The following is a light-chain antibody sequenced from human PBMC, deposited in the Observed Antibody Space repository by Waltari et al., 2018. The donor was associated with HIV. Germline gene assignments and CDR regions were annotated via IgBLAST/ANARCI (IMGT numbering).Light chain of an antibody. V-gene: IGLV1-44*01. J-gene: IGLJ2*01. Sequence: QSVLTQPPSVSGTPGQRVTISCSGGSSNIGDNAVSWYQQFPGTAPKLLIYSNNQRPSGCPYRFSGSKSGTSASLAISGLQSEDEADYYCATLDDSLNGPVFGGGTKVTVL. CDR2: SNN. CDR1: SSNIGDNA. CDR3: ATLDDSLNGPV.